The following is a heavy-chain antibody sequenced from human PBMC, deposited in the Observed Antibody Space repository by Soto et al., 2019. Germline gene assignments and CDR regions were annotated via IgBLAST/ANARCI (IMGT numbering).Heavy chain of an antibody. D-gene: IGHD3-10*01. CDR2: IYSSGST. V-gene: IGHV4-30-4*01. Sequence: SETLSLTCTVSGGSIISGDYYWTWIRQPPGKGLEWIGYIYSSGSTYYNPSLKSRVAMSVDTSKNQFSLKLSSVTAADTAVYYCARGHRFGESKNDYWGQGTLVTVSS. J-gene: IGHJ4*02. CDR3: ARGHRFGESKNDY. CDR1: GGSIISGDYY.